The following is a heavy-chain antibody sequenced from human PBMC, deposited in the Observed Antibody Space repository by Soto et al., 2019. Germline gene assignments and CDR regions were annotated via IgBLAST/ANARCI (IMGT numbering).Heavy chain of an antibody. D-gene: IGHD5-12*01. V-gene: IGHV4-34*01. CDR3: ARVTLDIVTTTLFDY. CDR1: GGSFSGYY. Sequence: SEPLSLTCAVYGGSFSGYYWSWIRQPPGKGLEWIGEINHSGSTNYNPSLKSRVTISVDTSKNQFSLKLSSVTAADTAVYYCARVTLDIVTTTLFDYWGQGTLVTVSS. J-gene: IGHJ4*02. CDR2: INHSGST.